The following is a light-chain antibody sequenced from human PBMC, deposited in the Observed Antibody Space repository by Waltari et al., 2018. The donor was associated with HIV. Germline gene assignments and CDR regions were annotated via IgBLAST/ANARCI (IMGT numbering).Light chain of an antibody. J-gene: IGLJ2*01. Sequence: QTVVTQEPSLTVSPGGTVTLTCSSSAGAVTRGSYPNWFQQKPGQAPRSLIYAATQIPSWPPARFSGPLLGDSAALTILGVQAEDEADYYRLLYYGRPRPHWFLGGGPKLPVL. CDR1: AGAVTRGSY. CDR3: LLYYGRPRPHWF. CDR2: AAT. V-gene: IGLV7-43*01.